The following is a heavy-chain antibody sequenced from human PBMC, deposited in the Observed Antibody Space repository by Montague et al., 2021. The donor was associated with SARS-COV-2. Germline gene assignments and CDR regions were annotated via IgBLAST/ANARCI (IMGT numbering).Heavy chain of an antibody. CDR2: IWYDGSNK. CDR1: GFTFSSYG. J-gene: IGHJ4*02. V-gene: IGHV3-33*01. Sequence: SLRLSCAASGFTFSSYGMHWVRQAPGKGLEWVAVIWYDGSNKYYADSVKGRFTISRDNSKNTLYLQMNSLRAEDTAVYYCARDSVAMVYGPRYYFDYWGQGTLVTVSS. CDR3: ARDSVAMVYGPRYYFDY. D-gene: IGHD5-18*01.